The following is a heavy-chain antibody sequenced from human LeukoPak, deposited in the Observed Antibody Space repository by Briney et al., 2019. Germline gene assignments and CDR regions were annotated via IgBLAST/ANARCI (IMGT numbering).Heavy chain of an antibody. Sequence: ASVKVSCKASGYIFSNYDLHWVRQAPGQRPEWLAWSGAANGDIKYSQEFQGRITITRDTSASTAYMELSSVRSEDTAVYYCVRAAGSGSWIFDYWGQGTLVTVSS. CDR3: VRAAGSGSWIFDY. CDR2: SGAANGDI. J-gene: IGHJ4*02. V-gene: IGHV1-3*02. CDR1: GYIFSNYD. D-gene: IGHD6-13*01.